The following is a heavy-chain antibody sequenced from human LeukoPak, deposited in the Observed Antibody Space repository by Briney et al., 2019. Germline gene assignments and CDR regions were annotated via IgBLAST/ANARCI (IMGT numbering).Heavy chain of an antibody. CDR3: AKVSALGDHPGGLYYYMDV. CDR1: GFTFSSYA. V-gene: IGHV3-23*01. CDR2: ISGSGGST. D-gene: IGHD4-17*01. Sequence: PGGSLRLSCAAPGFTFSSYAMSWVRQAPGKGLEWVSAISGSGGSTYYADSVKGRFTISRDNSKNTLYLQMNSLRAEDTAVYYCAKVSALGDHPGGLYYYMDVWGKGTTVTVSS. J-gene: IGHJ6*03.